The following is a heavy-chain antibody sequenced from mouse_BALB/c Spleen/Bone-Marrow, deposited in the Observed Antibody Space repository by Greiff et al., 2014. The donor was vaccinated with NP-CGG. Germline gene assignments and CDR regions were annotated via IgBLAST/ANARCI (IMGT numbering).Heavy chain of an antibody. CDR1: GYSITSGYY. V-gene: IGHV3-6*02. CDR3: ARSPLDRPFAY. CDR2: ISYDGSN. D-gene: IGHD2-14*01. J-gene: IGHJ3*01. Sequence: VQLQQSGPGLVKPSQSLSLTCSVTGYSITSGYYWYWIRQFPGNKLEWMGYISYDGSNNYNPSLKNRISITRDTSKNQFFLKLNSVTTEDTATYYCARSPLDRPFAYWGQGTLVTVSA.